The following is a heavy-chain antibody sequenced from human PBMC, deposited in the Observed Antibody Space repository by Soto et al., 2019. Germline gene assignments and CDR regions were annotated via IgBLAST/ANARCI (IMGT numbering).Heavy chain of an antibody. Sequence: QVQLQQWGAGPLRPLETLSLTCGVSGGSFSGYYWAWIRQSPGKGLEWIGEINDRGSINYNPSLKSRVSISVDTSKNHYSLNLRSVTAADTAVYYCARESHDISTGPPCVWYFALWGRGTLVTVSS. CDR1: GGSFSGYY. CDR2: INDRGSI. J-gene: IGHJ2*01. CDR3: ARESHDISTGPPCVWYFAL. D-gene: IGHD3-9*01. V-gene: IGHV4-34*01.